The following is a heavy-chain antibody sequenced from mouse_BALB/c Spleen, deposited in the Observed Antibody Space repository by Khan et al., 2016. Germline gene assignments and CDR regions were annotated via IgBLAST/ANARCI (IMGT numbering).Heavy chain of an antibody. CDR3: VRPFYDGYYEFAY. V-gene: IGHV14-3*02. CDR2: IDPANGNT. J-gene: IGHJ3*01. CDR1: GFNINDTY. Sequence: EVQLQESGAEFVKPGASVKLSCTASGFNINDTYIHWVKQSPEQGLEWIGGIDPANGNTKFDPKFQGKATITTDTSSNTAYLQLSSLTSEDTAADYCVRPFYDGYYEFAYRGQGTLVTVSA. D-gene: IGHD2-3*01.